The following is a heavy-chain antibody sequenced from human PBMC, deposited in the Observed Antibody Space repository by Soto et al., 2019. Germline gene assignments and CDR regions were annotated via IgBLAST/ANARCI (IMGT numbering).Heavy chain of an antibody. Sequence: SLRLSCAASGFTFSYYGMHWVRQAPGKGLEWVATISYDGRKKFYADSVKGRCTITRDNSKNTLYLQMSSLRDEDTAVYYCSQGWWFGEEGFDNWGQGTLVTVSS. CDR1: GFTFSYYG. J-gene: IGHJ4*02. D-gene: IGHD3-10*01. CDR2: ISYDGRKK. V-gene: IGHV3-30*18. CDR3: SQGWWFGEEGFDN.